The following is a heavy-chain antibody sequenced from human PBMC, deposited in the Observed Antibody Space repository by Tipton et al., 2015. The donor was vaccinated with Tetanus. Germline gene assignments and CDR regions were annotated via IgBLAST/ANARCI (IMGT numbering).Heavy chain of an antibody. V-gene: IGHV4-59*11. D-gene: IGHD3-10*01. CDR1: GGSISGHY. CDR3: ARVPLPLSYGLDY. J-gene: IGHJ4*02. Sequence: TLSLTCTVSGGSISGHYWNWIRQPPGKGLEWIGFIYSSGSTNYNPSLKSRVTISVDTSKNQFSLKMSSMTAADTAVYYCARVPLPLSYGLDYWGQGTRFSVSS. CDR2: IYSSGST.